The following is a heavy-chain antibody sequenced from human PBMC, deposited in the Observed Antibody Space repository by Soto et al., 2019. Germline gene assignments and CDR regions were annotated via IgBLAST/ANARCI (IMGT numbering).Heavy chain of an antibody. CDR1: GFTFSSYA. D-gene: IGHD5-12*01. Sequence: EVQLLESGGGLVQPGGSLRLSCAASGFTFSSYAMSWVRQAPGKGLEWVSAISGSGGNTYYADSVKGRFTISRDNSKNTLYLQMNSLRAEDTAVYYCAKDTDAYSAYDLFDYWGQGTLVTVSS. CDR2: ISGSGGNT. J-gene: IGHJ4*02. V-gene: IGHV3-23*01. CDR3: AKDTDAYSAYDLFDY.